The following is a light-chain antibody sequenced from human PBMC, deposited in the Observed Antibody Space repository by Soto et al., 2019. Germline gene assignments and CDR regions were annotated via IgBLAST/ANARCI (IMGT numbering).Light chain of an antibody. CDR1: QSVSSN. V-gene: IGKV3-15*01. CDR3: HQYNSWPPGT. J-gene: IGKJ2*01. CDR2: GAS. Sequence: EIVMTQSPATLSVSPGERAPLSCRASQSVSSNLAWYQQKPGQAPRLLIYGASTRATGIPARFSGSGSGTEFTLTISSLQSEDFALYYCHQYNSWPPGTFGQGTKVDNK.